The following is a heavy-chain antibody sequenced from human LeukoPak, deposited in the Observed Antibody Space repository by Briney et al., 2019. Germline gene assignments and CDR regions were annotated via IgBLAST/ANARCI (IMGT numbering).Heavy chain of an antibody. CDR1: GITVSSNY. D-gene: IGHD3-10*01. Sequence: GGSLRLSCTASGITVSSNYMSWVRQAPGKGLEWGSVIYSGGGGTYYDDSVKGRLTISRDNSTKTLYLQMNSLRAEDTAVYYCARDTRLNYDSGSYCLDYWGQGTVVTVSS. J-gene: IGHJ4*02. V-gene: IGHV3-53*01. CDR2: IYSGGGGT. CDR3: ARDTRLNYDSGSYCLDY.